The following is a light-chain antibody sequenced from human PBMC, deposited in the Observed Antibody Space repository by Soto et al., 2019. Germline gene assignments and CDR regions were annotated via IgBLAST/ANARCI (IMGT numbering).Light chain of an antibody. V-gene: IGKV3-20*01. CDR3: QQYGSSPPIT. CDR1: QSVSSY. Sequence: EIVLTQSPATLSLSPVERATLSCSASQSVSSYLAWYQQKPGQAPRLLIYDASNRATGIPARFSGSGSGTDFTLTISRLEPEDFAVYYCQQYGSSPPITFGQGTRLEI. CDR2: DAS. J-gene: IGKJ5*01.